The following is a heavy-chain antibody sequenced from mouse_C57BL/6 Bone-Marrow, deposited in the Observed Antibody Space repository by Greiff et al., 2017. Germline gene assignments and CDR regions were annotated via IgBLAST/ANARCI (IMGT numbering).Heavy chain of an antibody. CDR1: GYTFTSYW. CDR2: IYPGSGST. CDR3: APFITTVVVDV. D-gene: IGHD1-1*01. V-gene: IGHV1-55*01. J-gene: IGHJ1*03. Sequence: QVQLQQPGAELVKPGASVKMSCKASGYTFTSYWITWVKQRPGQGLEWIGDIYPGSGSTNYNEKFKSKATLTVDTSSSTAYMQLSSLTSEDAAVYYCAPFITTVVVDVWGTGTTVTVSS.